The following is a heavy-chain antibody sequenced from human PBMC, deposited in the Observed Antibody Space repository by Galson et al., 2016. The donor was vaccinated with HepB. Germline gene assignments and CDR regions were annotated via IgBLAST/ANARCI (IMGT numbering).Heavy chain of an antibody. D-gene: IGHD1-1*01. V-gene: IGHV3-23*01. CDR2: ISTMRTT. Sequence: SLRLSCAASGFVFSNFGLSWVRQAPGKGLEWVASISTMRTTYYSDSVQGRFTISRDNSNNTLYLQMNGLRAEGTAVYYCAKERLVRRIFDHWGQGTLLTVSS. CDR3: AKERLVRRIFDH. J-gene: IGHJ4*02. CDR1: GFVFSNFG.